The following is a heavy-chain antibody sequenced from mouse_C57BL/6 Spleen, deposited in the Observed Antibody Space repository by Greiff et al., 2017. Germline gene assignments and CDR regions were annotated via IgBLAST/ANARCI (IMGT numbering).Heavy chain of an antibody. D-gene: IGHD2-3*01. CDR3: ARRGIGGYYGYFDY. V-gene: IGHV1-64*01. Sequence: VQLQQPGAELVKPGASVKLSCKASGYTFTSYWMHWVKQRPGQGLEWIGMIHPNSGSTNYNEKFKSKATLTVDKSSSTAYMQLSSLTSEDSAVYYCARRGIGGYYGYFDYWGQGTTLTVSS. CDR1: GYTFTSYW. J-gene: IGHJ2*01. CDR2: IHPNSGST.